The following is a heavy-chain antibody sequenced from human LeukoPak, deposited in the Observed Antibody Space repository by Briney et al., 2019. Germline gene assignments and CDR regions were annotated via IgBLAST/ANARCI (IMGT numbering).Heavy chain of an antibody. J-gene: IGHJ5*02. Sequence: GGSLRLSCAASGFTFSGYDIRWVRQSPDKGLEWVAGTWNDGSNKSYTDSVKGRFTISRDNSKNTLYLQMNSLRAEDTAVYHCARGGYCSGGRCYPNWFDPWGQGTLVTVSS. CDR3: ARGGYCSGGRCYPNWFDP. CDR2: TWNDGSNK. D-gene: IGHD2-15*01. CDR1: GFTFSGYD. V-gene: IGHV3-33*01.